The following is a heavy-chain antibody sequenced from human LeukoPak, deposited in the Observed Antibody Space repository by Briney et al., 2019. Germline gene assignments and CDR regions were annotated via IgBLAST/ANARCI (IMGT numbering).Heavy chain of an antibody. CDR3: RGYSSSWDNYFDS. Sequence: SETLSLTCTVSGGSISPYYWSWIRQPPGKGLEWIAYIFHGGYSNSNPSLKSRVTTSVDTSKSQFSLNLTSVTAADTAIYCARGYSSSWDNYFDSWGQGTLVTVSS. D-gene: IGHD6-13*01. CDR1: GGSISPYY. V-gene: IGHV4-59*12. CDR2: IFHGGYS. J-gene: IGHJ4*02.